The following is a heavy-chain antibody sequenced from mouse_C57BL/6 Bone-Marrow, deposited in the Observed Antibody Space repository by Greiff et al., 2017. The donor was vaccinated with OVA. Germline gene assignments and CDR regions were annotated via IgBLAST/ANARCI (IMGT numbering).Heavy chain of an antibody. CDR2: IWSGGST. V-gene: IGHV2-4*01. CDR3: AKNGIYYYGSSYEDAMDY. J-gene: IGHJ4*01. D-gene: IGHD1-1*01. Sequence: QVQLKESGPGLVQPSQSLSITCTVSGFSLTSYGVHWVRQPPGKGLEWLGVIWSGGSTDYNAAFISRLSISKDNSKSQVFFKMNSLQADDTAIYYCAKNGIYYYGSSYEDAMDYWGQGTSVTVSS. CDR1: GFSLTSYG.